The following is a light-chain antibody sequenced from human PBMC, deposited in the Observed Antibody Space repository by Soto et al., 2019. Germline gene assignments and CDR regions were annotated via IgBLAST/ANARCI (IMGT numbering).Light chain of an antibody. J-gene: IGKJ1*01. V-gene: IGKV3-20*01. Sequence: EIVLTQSPGTLSLSPAERATLSCRASQSFNSIYLAWYQQKPGQAPRLLIYGASSKATGIPDRFSGSGSGTDFTLTISRLEPEDFAVYYCHQYDSWTFGQGTKVDIK. CDR3: HQYDSWT. CDR1: QSFNSIY. CDR2: GAS.